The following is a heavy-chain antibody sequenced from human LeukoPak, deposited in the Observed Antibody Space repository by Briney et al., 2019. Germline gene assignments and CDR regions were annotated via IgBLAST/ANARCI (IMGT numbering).Heavy chain of an antibody. CDR2: INPNSGGT. CDR3: AREISDYASAY. D-gene: IGHD4-17*01. V-gene: IGHV1-2*02. J-gene: IGHJ4*02. Sequence: ASVKVSCKASLYPLTGYYIHWVRQAPGQGLEWMGWINPNSGGTNYAQKVQGRVTMTSDTSITTAYMDLSRLTSDDTAVYYGAREISDYASAYWGQGTLVTVSS. CDR1: LYPLTGYY.